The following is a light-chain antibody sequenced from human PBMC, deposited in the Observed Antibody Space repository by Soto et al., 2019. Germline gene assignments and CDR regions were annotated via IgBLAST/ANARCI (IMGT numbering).Light chain of an antibody. V-gene: IGKV1-39*01. Sequence: DIQMTQSPSSLSASVGDRVTITCRASPSISNYLNWYQQKPGKAPKLRMFAASSLQSGVPSRFSGGGSGTDFNLTISSLQPEDFATYYCQHSYSTPRTFGQGTKVEIK. CDR3: QHSYSTPRT. CDR2: AAS. CDR1: PSISNY. J-gene: IGKJ1*01.